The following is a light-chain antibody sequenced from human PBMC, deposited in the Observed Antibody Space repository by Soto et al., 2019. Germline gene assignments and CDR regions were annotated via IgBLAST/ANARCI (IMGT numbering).Light chain of an antibody. Sequence: EIVLTQSPATLSLSPGERATLSCRASQSVSSYLAWYQQKPGQAPRLLIYDASNRATGIPARFSGSGSGTDFTLTISSREPEDFAVYYCQQRSNWPGKLTFGGGTKVEIK. CDR1: QSVSSY. CDR3: QQRSNWPGKLT. J-gene: IGKJ4*01. V-gene: IGKV3-11*01. CDR2: DAS.